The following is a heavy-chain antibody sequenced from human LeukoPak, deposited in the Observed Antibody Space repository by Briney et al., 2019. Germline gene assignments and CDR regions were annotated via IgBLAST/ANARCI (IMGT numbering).Heavy chain of an antibody. Sequence: PSETLSLTCAVYGGSFSDYWWTWIRQSPGKGLEWIGEVNHSGRTNYNPSLKSRVSISVDTSKNQFSLKLSSVTAADTAMYYCARERSDIVVVPAAKHYYYYMDVWGKGTTVTISS. V-gene: IGHV4-34*01. J-gene: IGHJ6*03. D-gene: IGHD2-2*01. CDR1: GGSFSDYW. CDR3: ARERSDIVVVPAAKHYYYYMDV. CDR2: VNHSGRT.